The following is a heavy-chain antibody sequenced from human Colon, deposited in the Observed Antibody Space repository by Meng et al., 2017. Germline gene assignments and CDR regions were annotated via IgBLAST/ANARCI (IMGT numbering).Heavy chain of an antibody. V-gene: IGHV4-4*02. D-gene: IGHD6-19*01. CDR1: GASISSATF. CDR2: SYYGGST. CDR3: ASSSGWWRLDS. Sequence: QVHLQESGPGLVQPSGTLSLTCAVSGASISSATFWTWVRQTPGKGLEWIGESYYGGSTSYNPSLSSRATISLDKSKNQFSLQLDSVTAADTATYYCASSSGWWRLDSWGQGTLVTVYS. J-gene: IGHJ4*02.